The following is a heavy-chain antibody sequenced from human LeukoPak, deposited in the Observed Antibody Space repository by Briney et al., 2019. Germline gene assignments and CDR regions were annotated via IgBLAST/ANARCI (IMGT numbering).Heavy chain of an antibody. D-gene: IGHD2-2*01. Sequence: GSLRLSCAASGFTFSSHGMHWVRQAPGKGLEWVAVIWYDGSNKYYADSVKGRFTISRDNSKNTLYLQMNSLRAEDTAVYYCARGLLGYCSSTSCWTNWFDPWGQGTLVTVSS. CDR3: ARGLLGYCSSTSCWTNWFDP. V-gene: IGHV3-33*01. CDR2: IWYDGSNK. CDR1: GFTFSSHG. J-gene: IGHJ5*02.